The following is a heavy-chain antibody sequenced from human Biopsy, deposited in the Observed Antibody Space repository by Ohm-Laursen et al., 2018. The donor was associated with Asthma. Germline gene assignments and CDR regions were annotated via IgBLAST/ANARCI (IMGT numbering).Heavy chain of an antibody. V-gene: IGHV3-9*01. D-gene: IGHD3-22*01. CDR3: AKVRSDWVITESFDY. Sequence: LRLSCTASGFTFDEYTMHWVRQAPGKGLEWVSGISWNSATIGYADSVEGRFTISRDNAKNSVFLHMDSLRPEDTAFYYCAKVRSDWVITESFDYWGQGVLVTVSS. CDR2: ISWNSATI. CDR1: GFTFDEYT. J-gene: IGHJ4*02.